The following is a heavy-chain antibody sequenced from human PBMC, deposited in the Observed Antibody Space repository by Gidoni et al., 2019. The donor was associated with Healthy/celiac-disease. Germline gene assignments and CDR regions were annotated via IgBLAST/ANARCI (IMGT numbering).Heavy chain of an antibody. J-gene: IGHJ6*02. V-gene: IGHV4-34*01. CDR1: GGSFSGYY. CDR3: AGPYYYYYGMDV. CDR2: TNHSGST. Sequence: QVQLQQWGAGLLKPSETLSLTCAVYGGSFSGYYWSWIRQPPGKGLEWIGKTNHSGSTNYNPSLKSRVTISVDTSKNQFSLKLSSVTAADTAVYYCAGPYYYYYGMDVWGQGTTVTVSS.